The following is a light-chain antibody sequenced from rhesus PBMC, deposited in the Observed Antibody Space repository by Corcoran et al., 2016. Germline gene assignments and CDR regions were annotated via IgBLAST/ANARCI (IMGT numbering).Light chain of an antibody. CDR3: LQAYTTPYS. V-gene: IGKV1-94*01. J-gene: IGKJ2*01. CDR1: QAINKG. CDR2: AAS. Sequence: DIQMTQSPSSLSASVGDRVTVTCRASQAINKGLSWYQPKPGKAPTLLIYAASSLQTGVSSRFSGSGSGTDFTLTISSLQPEDVATYYCLQAYTTPYSFGQGTKVEIK.